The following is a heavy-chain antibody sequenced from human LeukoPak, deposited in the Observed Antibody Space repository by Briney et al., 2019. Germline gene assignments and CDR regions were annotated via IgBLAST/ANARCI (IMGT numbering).Heavy chain of an antibody. Sequence: PGGSLRLSCAASGFTVSSNYMSWVRQAPGKGLEWVSVIYSGGSTYYADSVKGRFTISRDNSKNTLYLQMNSLRAEDTAVYYCAREEHYYDSSGYYSDWFDPWGQGTLVTVSS. CDR1: GFTVSSNY. V-gene: IGHV3-53*01. CDR2: IYSGGST. J-gene: IGHJ5*02. CDR3: AREEHYYDSSGYYSDWFDP. D-gene: IGHD3-22*01.